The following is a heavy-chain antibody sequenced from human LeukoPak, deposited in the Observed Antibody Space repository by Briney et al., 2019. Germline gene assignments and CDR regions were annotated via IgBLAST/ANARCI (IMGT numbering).Heavy chain of an antibody. V-gene: IGHV4-38-2*02. CDR2: IYHSGST. CDR1: GYSISSGYY. J-gene: IGHJ3*02. Sequence: SETLSLTCTVSGYSISSGYYWGWIRQPPGKGLEWIGSIYHSGSTYYNPSLKSRVTISVDTSKNQFSLKLSSVTAADTAVYYCARESENAFDIWGQGTMVTVSS. CDR3: ARESENAFDI.